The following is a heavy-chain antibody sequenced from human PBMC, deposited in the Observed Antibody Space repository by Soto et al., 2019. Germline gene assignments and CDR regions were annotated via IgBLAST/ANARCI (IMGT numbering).Heavy chain of an antibody. V-gene: IGHV4-34*01. CDR2: INHSGST. J-gene: IGHJ4*02. D-gene: IGHD6-13*01. CDR1: GGSFSGYY. Sequence: SETLSLTCAVYGGSFSGYYWSWIRQPPGKGLEWIGEINHSGSTNYNPSLKSRVTISVDTSKNQFSLKLSSVTAADTAVYYCARGPALSSSYLYYFDYWGQGTLVTVSS. CDR3: ARGPALSSSYLYYFDY.